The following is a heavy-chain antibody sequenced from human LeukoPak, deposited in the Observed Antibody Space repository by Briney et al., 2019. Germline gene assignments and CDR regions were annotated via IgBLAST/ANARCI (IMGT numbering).Heavy chain of an antibody. Sequence: PSETLSLTCTVSGGSISSSSYYWGWIRQPPGKGLEWIGSIYYSGSTYYNPSLKSRVTISVDTSKNQFSLKLSSVTAADTAVYYCARIVRRSITMIVELRGYWGQGTLVTVSS. CDR1: GGSISSSSYY. V-gene: IGHV4-39*01. CDR3: ARIVRRSITMIVELRGY. D-gene: IGHD3-22*01. CDR2: IYYSGST. J-gene: IGHJ4*02.